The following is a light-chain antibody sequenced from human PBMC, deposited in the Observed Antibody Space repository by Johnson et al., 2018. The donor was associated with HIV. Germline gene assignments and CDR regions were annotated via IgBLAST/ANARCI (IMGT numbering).Light chain of an antibody. Sequence: QSVLTQPPSVSAAPGQKVTISCSGSSSNIGNNYVSWYQQLPGTAPKLLIYVNNKRPSGIPDRFSGSKSGTSATLGITGLQTGDEADYYCGTWDSSLSVYVFGTGTKVTVL. CDR1: SSNIGNNY. CDR2: VNN. J-gene: IGLJ1*01. V-gene: IGLV1-51*01. CDR3: GTWDSSLSVYV.